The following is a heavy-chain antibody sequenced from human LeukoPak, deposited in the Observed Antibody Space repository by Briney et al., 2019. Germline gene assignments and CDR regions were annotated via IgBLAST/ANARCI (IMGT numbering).Heavy chain of an antibody. Sequence: PSETLSLTCTVSGGSISSSSYYWGWIRQPPGKGREWIGSIYYSGSTYYNPSLKSRVTISVDTSKNQFSLKLSSVTAADTAVYYCARHDFGGTQEPFDPWGQGTLVTVSS. CDR2: IYYSGST. D-gene: IGHD2-21*01. J-gene: IGHJ5*02. CDR1: GGSISSSSYY. V-gene: IGHV4-39*01. CDR3: ARHDFGGTQEPFDP.